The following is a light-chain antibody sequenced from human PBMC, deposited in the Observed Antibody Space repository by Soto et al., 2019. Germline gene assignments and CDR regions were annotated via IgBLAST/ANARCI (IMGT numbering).Light chain of an antibody. Sequence: EIVLTQSPGTLSLSPGDTDTLSCRASQSVSTSYLAWYQQRPGQAHRLLMYGASSRATGIPDRFSGSGSGTDFTLTISRLEPEDFAVYYCQQYGSSPWTFGQGTKVEIK. CDR2: GAS. J-gene: IGKJ1*01. CDR3: QQYGSSPWT. V-gene: IGKV3-20*01. CDR1: QSVSTSY.